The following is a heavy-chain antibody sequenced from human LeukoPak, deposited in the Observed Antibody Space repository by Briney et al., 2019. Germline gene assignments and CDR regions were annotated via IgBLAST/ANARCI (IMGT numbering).Heavy chain of an antibody. D-gene: IGHD3-10*01. J-gene: IGHJ4*02. CDR1: GFTFSSYS. V-gene: IGHV3-21*01. CDR3: ARGARTYYYGSGSPTDASDY. CDR2: ISSSSSYI. Sequence: PGGSLRLSCAASGFTFSSYSMNWVRQAPGKGLEWVSSISSSSSYIYYADSLKGRFTISRDNAKNSLYLQMNSLRAEDTAVYYCARGARTYYYGSGSPTDASDYWGQGTLVTVSS.